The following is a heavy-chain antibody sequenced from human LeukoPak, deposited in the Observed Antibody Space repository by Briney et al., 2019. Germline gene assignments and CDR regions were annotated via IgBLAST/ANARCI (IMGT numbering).Heavy chain of an antibody. CDR1: GGSISSSSYY. CDR3: SIHSWLKQWLVPPVSY. V-gene: IGHV4-39*07. Sequence: KPSETLSLTCTVSGGSISSSSYYWGWIRQPPGKGLEWIGSIYYSGSTYYNPSLKSRVTISVDTSKNQFSLKLSSVTAADTAVYYCSIHSWLKQWLVPPVSYWGQGTLVTVSS. CDR2: IYYSGST. J-gene: IGHJ4*02. D-gene: IGHD6-19*01.